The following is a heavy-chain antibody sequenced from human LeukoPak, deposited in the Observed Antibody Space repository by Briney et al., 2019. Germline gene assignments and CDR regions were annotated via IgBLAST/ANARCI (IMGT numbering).Heavy chain of an antibody. CDR2: IGSSSSST. CDR3: ARELYYYDSRGYYSNFDY. J-gene: IGHJ4*02. CDR1: GFTFSTSW. Sequence: GGSLRLSCAASGFTFSTSWMNWVRQAPGKGLEWVSYIGSSSSSTYYADSVKGRFTISRDNAKNSLYLQMNSLRVEDTAVYYCARELYYYDSRGYYSNFDYWGQGTLVTVSS. V-gene: IGHV3-48*04. D-gene: IGHD3-22*01.